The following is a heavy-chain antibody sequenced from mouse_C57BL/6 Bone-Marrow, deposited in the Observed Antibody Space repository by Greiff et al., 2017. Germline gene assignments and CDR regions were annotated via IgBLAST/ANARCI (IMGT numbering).Heavy chain of an antibody. CDR1: GYTFTSYG. V-gene: IGHV1-81*01. J-gene: IGHJ1*03. Sequence: QVHVKQSGAELARPGASVKLSCKASGYTFTSYGISWVKQRTGQGLEWIGEIYPGSGNTYYNEKFKGKATLTADKSSSTAYMELRSLTSEDSAVYFCARVLGFDVWGTGTTVTVSS. CDR2: IYPGSGNT. CDR3: ARVLGFDV.